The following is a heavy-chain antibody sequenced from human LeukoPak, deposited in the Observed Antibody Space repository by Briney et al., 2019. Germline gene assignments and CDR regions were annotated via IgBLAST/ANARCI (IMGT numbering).Heavy chain of an antibody. CDR3: ARDLGYYDILTGY. D-gene: IGHD3-9*01. CDR2: IYSGGST. J-gene: IGHJ4*02. V-gene: IGHV3-66*02. Sequence: PGGSLRLSCAASGFTVSSNYMSWVHQAPGKGLEWVSVIYSGGSTYYADSVKGRFTISRDNSKNTLYLQMNSLRAEDTAVYYCARDLGYYDILTGYWGQGTLVTVSS. CDR1: GFTVSSNY.